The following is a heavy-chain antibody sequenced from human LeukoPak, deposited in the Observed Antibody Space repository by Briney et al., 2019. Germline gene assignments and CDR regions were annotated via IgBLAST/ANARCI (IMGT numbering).Heavy chain of an antibody. Sequence: PGGSLRLSCAASGFTFSSSAMSWVRQAPGKGLEWVSSISGSGGSTYYADSVKSRFTISRDNSKNTLYLLMNSLRAEDTAVYYCAKLSPTTLYDSRGWFDPWGQGTLVTVSS. CDR2: ISGSGGST. CDR3: AKLSPTTLYDSRGWFDP. CDR1: GFTFSSSA. D-gene: IGHD3-3*01. V-gene: IGHV3-23*01. J-gene: IGHJ5*02.